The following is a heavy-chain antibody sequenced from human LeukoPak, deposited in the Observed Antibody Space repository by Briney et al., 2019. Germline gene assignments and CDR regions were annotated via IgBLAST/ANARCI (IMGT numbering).Heavy chain of an antibody. J-gene: IGHJ1*01. CDR3: VGCDSSGYSGKYFQH. D-gene: IGHD3-22*01. CDR1: GNYW. CDR2: INSDGSWT. V-gene: IGHV3-74*01. Sequence: SGGSLRLSCAASGNYWMHWVRQAPGKGLVWVSHINSDGSWTGYADSVKGRFTISRNNAKNTLYLQMNSLRAEDTAVYYCVGCDSSGYSGKYFQHWGQGTLVTVSS.